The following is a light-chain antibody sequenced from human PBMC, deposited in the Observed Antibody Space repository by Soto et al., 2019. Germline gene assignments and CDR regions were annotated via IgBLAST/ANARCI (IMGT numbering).Light chain of an antibody. J-gene: IGLJ1*01. CDR1: SSDVGTYKY. V-gene: IGLV2-8*01. CDR2: EVT. CDR3: SSYAGSNNFV. Sequence: QSVLTQPPSASGSPGQSVTISCTGTSSDVGTYKYVSWYQQHPGKAPKLMIYEVTKRPSGVPDRFSGSKSSNTASLTVSGLQAEDEADYYCSSYAGSNNFVFGTGTKVTVL.